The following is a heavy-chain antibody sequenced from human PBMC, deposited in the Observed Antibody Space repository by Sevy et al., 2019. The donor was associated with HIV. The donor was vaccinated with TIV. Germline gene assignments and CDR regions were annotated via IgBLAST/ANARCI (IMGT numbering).Heavy chain of an antibody. CDR3: ARGPLFSGVFCGGRYCHAIDF. CDR1: GVSFSDYY. D-gene: IGHD2-15*01. CDR2: VSQSGSA. Sequence: SETLSLTCGVSGVSFSDYYWAWIRQSPGKGLEWIGEVSQSGSANYNPSPRSRFIMSLDTSKSHSSLELTSMTAADTAVYYCARGPLFSGVFCGGRYCHAIDFWGQGTMVTVSS. V-gene: IGHV4-34*01. J-gene: IGHJ4*02.